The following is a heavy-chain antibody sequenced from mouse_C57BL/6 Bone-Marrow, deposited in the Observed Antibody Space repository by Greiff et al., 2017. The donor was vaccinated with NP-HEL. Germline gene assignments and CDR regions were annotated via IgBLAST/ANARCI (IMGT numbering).Heavy chain of an antibody. Sequence: QVQLQQPGAELVKPGASVKMSCKASGYTFTSYWITWVKQRPGQGLEWIGDIYPGSGSTNYNEKFKSKATLTVDTSSSTAYMQLSSLTSEDSAVYYCARPNLLLRYRYYLDYWGQGTTLTVSS. D-gene: IGHD1-1*01. CDR3: ARPNLLLRYRYYLDY. V-gene: IGHV1-55*01. CDR2: IYPGSGST. CDR1: GYTFTSYW. J-gene: IGHJ2*01.